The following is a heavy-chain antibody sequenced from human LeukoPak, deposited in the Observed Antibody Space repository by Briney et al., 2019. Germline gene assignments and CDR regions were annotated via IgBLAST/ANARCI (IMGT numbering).Heavy chain of an antibody. Sequence: SETLSLTCAVFGYSITSDHYWGWIRQPPGKGLEWIATVYHTGSTYYSPSLKSRVTISLDTSKNEFSLKLTSVTAADSAVYYCARARSGTYYWGQGTLVTGSS. V-gene: IGHV4-38-2*01. J-gene: IGHJ4*02. CDR3: ARARSGTYY. CDR1: GYSITSDHY. D-gene: IGHD6-19*01. CDR2: VYHTGST.